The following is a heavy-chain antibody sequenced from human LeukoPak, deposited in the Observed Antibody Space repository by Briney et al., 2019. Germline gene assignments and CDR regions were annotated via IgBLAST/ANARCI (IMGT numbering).Heavy chain of an antibody. CDR1: GFTSSDYS. J-gene: IGHJ4*02. CDR2: ISSSSSTI. CDR3: AREVGAIDY. V-gene: IGHV3-48*04. Sequence: GGSLKLSCAASGFTSSDYSMNWVRQAPGKGLEWVSYISSSSSTIYHADSVKGRLTISRDNAKNSLYLQMNSLRAEDTAVYYCAREVGAIDYWGQGTLVTVSS. D-gene: IGHD1-26*01.